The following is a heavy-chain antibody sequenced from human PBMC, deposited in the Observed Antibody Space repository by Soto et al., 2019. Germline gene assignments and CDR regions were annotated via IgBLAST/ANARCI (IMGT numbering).Heavy chain of an antibody. CDR3: ARDSALIYCSGGSCYSAAQPDNWFDP. CDR2: INAGNGNT. CDR1: GYTFTSYA. D-gene: IGHD2-15*01. V-gene: IGHV1-3*01. J-gene: IGHJ5*02. Sequence: GASVKVSCKASGYTFTSYAMHWVRQAPGQRLEWMGWINAGNGNTKYSQKFQGRVTITRDTSASTAYMELSSLRSEDTAVYYCARDSALIYCSGGSCYSAAQPDNWFDPWGQGTLVTVSS.